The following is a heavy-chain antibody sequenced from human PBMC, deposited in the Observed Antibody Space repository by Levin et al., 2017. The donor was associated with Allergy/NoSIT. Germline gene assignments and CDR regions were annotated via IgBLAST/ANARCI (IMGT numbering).Heavy chain of an antibody. CDR2: IWYDGSNK. J-gene: IGHJ3*02. V-gene: IGHV3-33*01. CDR3: ARGDDYIWGSYRYGAFDI. CDR1: GFTFSSYG. D-gene: IGHD3-16*02. Sequence: GGSLRLSCAASGFTFSSYGMHWVRQAPGKGLEWVAVIWYDGSNKYYADSVKGRFTISRDNSKNTLYLQMNSLRAEDTAVYYCARGDDYIWGSYRYGAFDIWGQGTMVTVSS.